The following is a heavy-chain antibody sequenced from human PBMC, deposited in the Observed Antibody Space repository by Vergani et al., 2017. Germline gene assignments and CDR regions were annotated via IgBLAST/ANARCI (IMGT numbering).Heavy chain of an antibody. J-gene: IGHJ1*01. CDR3: ATKSCGTPGCQIGYFRE. CDR2: ISYDGTQK. Sequence: QVHLVESGGGVVQPGRSLRLSCVVSGFTSSYYGMHWVRPAPGKGLEWVAGISYDGTQKYYADSVKGRFTISRDNSKSTLYLQMNSLRTEDTAGYYCATKSCGTPGCQIGYFREWGQGTLVTVSS. D-gene: IGHD1-1*01. CDR1: GFTSSYYG. V-gene: IGHV3-30*03.